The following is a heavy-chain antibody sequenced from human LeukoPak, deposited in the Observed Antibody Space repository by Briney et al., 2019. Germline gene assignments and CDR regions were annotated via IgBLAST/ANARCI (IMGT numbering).Heavy chain of an antibody. CDR2: IRYDGSKT. V-gene: IGHV3-30*02. Sequence: GGSLRLSCAASGFIFSSYGMHWVRQAPGKGLEWVAFIRYDGSKTYYADSVKGRFTISRDNFKNTLYLQLNSLRPEDSAVYYCAKDLRHFDWSGNYFDYWGQGTLVTVSS. J-gene: IGHJ4*02. CDR1: GFIFSSYG. D-gene: IGHD3-9*01. CDR3: AKDLRHFDWSGNYFDY.